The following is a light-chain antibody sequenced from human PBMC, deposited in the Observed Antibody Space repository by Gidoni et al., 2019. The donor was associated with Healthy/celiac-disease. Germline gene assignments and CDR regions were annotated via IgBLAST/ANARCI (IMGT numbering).Light chain of an antibody. Sequence: QSLLTQPPSVSGVPGQKVTIPCTGSSSNIGAGYDVHWYQQLPGTAPKLLIYGNSNRPSGVPDRFSGSKSGTSASLAITGLQAEDEADYYCQSYDSSLSGVVFGGGTKLTVL. CDR1: SSNIGAGYD. CDR3: QSYDSSLSGVV. J-gene: IGLJ2*01. V-gene: IGLV1-40*01. CDR2: GNS.